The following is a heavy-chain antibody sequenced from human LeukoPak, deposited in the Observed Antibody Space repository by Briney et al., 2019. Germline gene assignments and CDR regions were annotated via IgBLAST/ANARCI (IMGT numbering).Heavy chain of an antibody. CDR1: GYTFTGYY. J-gene: IGHJ4*02. CDR3: ARDGQLWFDY. CDR2: INPNSGGT. Sequence: ASVTVSFKASGYTFTGYYMHWVRRAPGQGLEWMGWINPNSGGTNYAQKFQGRVTMTRDTSISTAYMELSRLRSDDTAVYYCARDGQLWFDYWGQGTLVTVSS. D-gene: IGHD5-18*01. V-gene: IGHV1-2*02.